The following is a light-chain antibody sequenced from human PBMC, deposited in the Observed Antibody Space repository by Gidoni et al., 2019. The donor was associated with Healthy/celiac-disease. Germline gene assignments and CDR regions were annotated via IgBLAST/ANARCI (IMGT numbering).Light chain of an antibody. CDR2: GAS. V-gene: IGKV3-20*01. J-gene: IGKJ3*01. CDR3: QQYGSSPFT. Sequence: ELVLTQSPGTLSLSPGERATLSCRASQSVSSSYLAWYQQKPGQAPRLLIYGASSRATGIPDRFSGSGSGTDFTLTISRLEPEDFAVYYCQQYGSSPFTFXPXTKVEIK. CDR1: QSVSSSY.